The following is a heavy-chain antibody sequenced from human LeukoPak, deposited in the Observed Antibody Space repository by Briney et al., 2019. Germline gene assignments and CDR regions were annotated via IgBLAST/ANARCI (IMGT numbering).Heavy chain of an antibody. CDR2: ISYDGSNK. CDR3: ARDPPYYYDSSDRYFDY. Sequence: GGSLRLSCAASGFTFSSYAMHWVRQAPGKGLEWVAVISYDGSNKYYADSVKGRFTISRDNSKNTLYLQMNSLRAEDTAVYYRARDPPYYYDSSDRYFDYWGQGTLVTVSS. CDR1: GFTFSSYA. V-gene: IGHV3-30-3*01. D-gene: IGHD3-22*01. J-gene: IGHJ4*02.